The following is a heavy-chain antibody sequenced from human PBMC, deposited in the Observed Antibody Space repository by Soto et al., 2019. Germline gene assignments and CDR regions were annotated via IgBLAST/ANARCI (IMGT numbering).Heavy chain of an antibody. D-gene: IGHD1-26*01. Sequence: GGSLRLSCGGSGFSFESYGMHWVRQAPGKGLEWVATVSFDSKNKYYIDSVEGRFTISRDNSKKMLSLQMTSLRHEDTAVYYCAKESVEATYSYYGMDVWGPGATVTVSS. CDR1: GFSFESYG. CDR2: VSFDSKNK. J-gene: IGHJ6*02. CDR3: AKESVEATYSYYGMDV. V-gene: IGHV3-30*18.